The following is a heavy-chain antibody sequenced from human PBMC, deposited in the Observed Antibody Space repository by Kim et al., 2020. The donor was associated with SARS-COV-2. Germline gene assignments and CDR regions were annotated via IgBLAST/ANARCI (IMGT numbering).Heavy chain of an antibody. CDR3: ARRQQLVSHNWFDP. D-gene: IGHD6-13*01. Sequence: SPSFQGQGTISADKSISTAYLQWSSLKASDTAMYYCARRQQLVSHNWFDPWGQGTLVTVSS. J-gene: IGHJ5*02. V-gene: IGHV5-51*01.